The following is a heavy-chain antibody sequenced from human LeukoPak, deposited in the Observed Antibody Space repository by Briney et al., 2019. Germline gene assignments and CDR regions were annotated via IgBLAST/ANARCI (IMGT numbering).Heavy chain of an antibody. J-gene: IGHJ4*02. CDR1: GFTFSSYS. CDR3: AKGAAYSSGSGIYS. V-gene: IGHV3-43*01. Sequence: GGSLRLSCAASGFTFSSYSMNWVRQAPGKGLEWVSLISWDGSSTYYADSVEGRFTISRDNSKNSLYLQMNSLRTEDTALYYCAKGAAYSSGSGIYSWGQGTLVTVSS. D-gene: IGHD6-25*01. CDR2: ISWDGSST.